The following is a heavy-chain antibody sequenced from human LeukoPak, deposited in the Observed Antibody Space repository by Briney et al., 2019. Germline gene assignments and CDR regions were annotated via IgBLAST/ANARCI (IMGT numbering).Heavy chain of an antibody. CDR3: ARPECSGGSCYSLI. CDR1: GFTFSSYS. J-gene: IGHJ4*02. V-gene: IGHV3-48*01. CDR2: ISSSSSTI. D-gene: IGHD2-15*01. Sequence: PGGYLRLSCAASGFTFSSYSMNWVRQAPGKGLEWVSYISSSSSTIYYADSVKGRFTISRDNAKNSLYLQMNSLRAEDMAVYYCARPECSGGSCYSLIWGEGTLVTVSS.